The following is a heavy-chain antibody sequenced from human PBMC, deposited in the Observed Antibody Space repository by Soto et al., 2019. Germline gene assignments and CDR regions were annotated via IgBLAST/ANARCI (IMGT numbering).Heavy chain of an antibody. D-gene: IGHD1-20*01. V-gene: IGHV1-69*13. J-gene: IGHJ4*02. Sequence: SVKVSCKASGGTFSRSAISWVRQAPGQRLEWMGGFVSIFATTDYAQKFQGRLTITADESTSTVYMELRSLTSDDTAIYYCARGRSYDWNHYLQQEDWGPGTLVTVSS. CDR2: FVSIFATT. CDR3: ARGRSYDWNHYLQQED. CDR1: GGTFSRSA.